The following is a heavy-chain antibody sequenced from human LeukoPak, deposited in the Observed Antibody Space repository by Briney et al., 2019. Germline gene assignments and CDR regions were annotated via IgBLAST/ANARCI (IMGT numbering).Heavy chain of an antibody. J-gene: IGHJ4*02. D-gene: IGHD6-19*01. CDR2: IHYSGST. CDR3: ARWYSGGWAFDY. V-gene: IGHV4-59*12. Sequence: SETLSLTCTVSGGSISSYYWNWIRQPPGKGLEWIGYIHYSGSTKYNPSLKSRVTISVDTSKNQFSLKLSSVTAADTAVFYCARWYSGGWAFDYWGQGTLVTVSS. CDR1: GGSISSYY.